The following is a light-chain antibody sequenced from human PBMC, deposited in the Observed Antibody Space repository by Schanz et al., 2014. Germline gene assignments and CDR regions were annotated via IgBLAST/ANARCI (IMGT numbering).Light chain of an antibody. Sequence: EIVMTQSQATLSVSPGERATLSCRASQSISSYLAWYQQKPGQAPRLLISAASTRATAIPARFSGSGSGTDFTLTISSLKPEDFAVYYCHQYINSPFTFGPGTKLDLK. CDR1: QSISSY. CDR3: HQYINSPFT. CDR2: AAS. V-gene: IGKV3-15*01. J-gene: IGKJ3*01.